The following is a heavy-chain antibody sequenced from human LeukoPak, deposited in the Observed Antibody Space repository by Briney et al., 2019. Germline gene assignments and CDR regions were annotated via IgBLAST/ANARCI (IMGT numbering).Heavy chain of an antibody. CDR3: MSDLDN. Sequence: GGSLRLSCATAGFTFSNAWMTWVRQAQGKGLEWVGRIKTKGEGGTVDYAAPVKGRFTISRDDSKNTLYLQMNSLKTEDTAIYYCMSDLDNWGQGTLVTVSS. J-gene: IGHJ4*02. CDR2: IKTKGEGGTV. V-gene: IGHV3-15*01. CDR1: GFTFSNAW.